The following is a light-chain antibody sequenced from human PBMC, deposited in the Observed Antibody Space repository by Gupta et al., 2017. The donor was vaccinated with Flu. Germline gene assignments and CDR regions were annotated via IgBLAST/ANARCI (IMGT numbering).Light chain of an antibody. CDR2: DDS. V-gene: IGLV3-21*02. J-gene: IGLJ2*01. CDR1: NIGSTG. CDR3: QVWDSADDHPVV. Sequence: SYVLTQPPSLSVAAGQTAGITGGGNNIGSTGVHWYQQKPGQAPVLVVYDDSDRPSGIPERFSGSNSGTTATLTISRVEVGDEADYYCQVWDSADDHPVVFGGGTKLTVL.